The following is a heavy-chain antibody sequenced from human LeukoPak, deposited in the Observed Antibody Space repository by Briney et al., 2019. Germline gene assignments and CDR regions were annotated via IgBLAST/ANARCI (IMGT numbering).Heavy chain of an antibody. CDR2: INSSGGST. CDR3: ARSYYDLLATFDY. D-gene: IGHD3-22*01. V-gene: IGHV1-46*01. Sequence: ASVKVSCKASGYIFTTYYMHWVRQAPGQGLDWMGTINSSGGSTSYAQKFQGRVTVTRDTSTSTVYMELSSLRSEDTAVYYCARSYYDLLATFDYWGQGTLVTVSS. CDR1: GYIFTTYY. J-gene: IGHJ4*02.